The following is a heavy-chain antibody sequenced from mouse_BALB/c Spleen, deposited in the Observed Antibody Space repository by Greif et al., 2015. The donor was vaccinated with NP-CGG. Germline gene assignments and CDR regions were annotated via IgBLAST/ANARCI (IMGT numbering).Heavy chain of an antibody. CDR2: ISSGGSYT. J-gene: IGHJ1*01. CDR3: ARHAYRYDEGYFDV. Sequence: EVRLVESGGGLVKPGGSLKLSCAASGFTFSSYAMSWVRQTPEKRLEWVATISSGGSYTYYPDSVKGRFTISRDNAKNPLYLQMSSLRSEDTAMYYCARHAYRYDEGYFDVWGAGTTVTVSS. CDR1: GFTFSSYA. D-gene: IGHD2-14*01. V-gene: IGHV5-9-3*01.